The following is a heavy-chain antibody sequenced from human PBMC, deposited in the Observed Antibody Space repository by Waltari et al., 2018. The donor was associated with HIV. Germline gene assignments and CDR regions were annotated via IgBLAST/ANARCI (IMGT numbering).Heavy chain of an antibody. CDR2: VYRDDTT. Sequence: LHQPGTHSIKPAGTLSLTCGVTGIYIKHRSNWWTWIRQSPGKGLEWIGEVYRDDTTGYRSSLRSRLRISVDKSQNNFSLQLKSVTAADTGVYYCALRRFYFGDGPYGYDVWGPGTTVTVSS. J-gene: IGHJ6*02. V-gene: IGHV4-4*02. CDR3: ALRRFYFGDGPYGYDV. D-gene: IGHD4-17*01. CDR1: GIYIKHRSNW.